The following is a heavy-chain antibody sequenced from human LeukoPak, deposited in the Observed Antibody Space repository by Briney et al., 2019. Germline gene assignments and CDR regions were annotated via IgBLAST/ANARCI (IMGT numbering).Heavy chain of an antibody. CDR1: GGSISSYY. J-gene: IGHJ6*03. D-gene: IGHD3-3*01. CDR3: ARAERFLIPHYYYMDV. V-gene: IGHV4-59*01. Sequence: SETLSLTCTVSGGSISSYYWSWIRQPPGKGLEWIGYIYYSGSTNYNPSLKSRVTISVDTSKNQFSLKLSSVTAADTAVYYCARAERFLIPHYYYMDVWGKGTTVTVSS. CDR2: IYYSGST.